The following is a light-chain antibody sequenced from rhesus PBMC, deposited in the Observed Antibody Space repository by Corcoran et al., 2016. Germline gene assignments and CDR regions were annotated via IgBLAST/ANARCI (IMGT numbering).Light chain of an antibody. CDR3: QQHNGYPRT. Sequence: DIQMTQSPSSLSASVGDRVTITCQASQGISSWLAWYQQKPGKAPKLRIFGASSLQSGVPSRFSGSGSGTDFTLTISSLQPEDFATYYCQQHNGYPRTFGQGTKVEIK. V-gene: IGKV1S6*01. J-gene: IGKJ1*01. CDR1: QGISSW. CDR2: GAS.